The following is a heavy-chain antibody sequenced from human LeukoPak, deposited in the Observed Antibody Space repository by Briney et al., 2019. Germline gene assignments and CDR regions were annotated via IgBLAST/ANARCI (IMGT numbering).Heavy chain of an antibody. V-gene: IGHV1-2*02. D-gene: IGHD6-6*01. CDR3: AREGYSTSSGPLDY. CDR2: ISPNSGAT. J-gene: IGHJ4*02. Sequence: ASVKVSCKASGYTFTSYGISWVRQAPGQGLEWMGWISPNSGATSFAQKFQGRVTMTRDTSISTAYMELSSLRSDDTAVYFCAREGYSTSSGPLDYWGQGTLVIVSS. CDR1: GYTFTSYG.